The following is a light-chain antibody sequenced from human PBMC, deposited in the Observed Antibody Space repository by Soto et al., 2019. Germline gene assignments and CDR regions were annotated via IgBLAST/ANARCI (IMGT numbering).Light chain of an antibody. Sequence: DIQMTRSPSSLSASVGDRITITCRASQSIRSYLNWYQRIPGKAPKLLIYGSSNLQTGVPSRFSGSGSGTDFTLTISSLQPEDFATYYCQQSHNTPYTFGQGTKLEIK. CDR3: QQSHNTPYT. CDR2: GSS. J-gene: IGKJ2*01. V-gene: IGKV1-39*01. CDR1: QSIRSY.